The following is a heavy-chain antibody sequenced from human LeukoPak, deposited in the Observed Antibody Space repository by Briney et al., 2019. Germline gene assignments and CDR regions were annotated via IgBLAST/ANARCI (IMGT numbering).Heavy chain of an antibody. Sequence: GGSLRLSCAASGFTFSSYWMNWARQAPGKGLEWVAVISYDGSNKYYADSVKGRFTISRDNSKNTLYLQMNSLRAEDTAVYYCAKDRIDYSFDYWGQGTLVTVSS. J-gene: IGHJ4*02. D-gene: IGHD4-11*01. CDR3: AKDRIDYSFDY. CDR1: GFTFSSYW. CDR2: ISYDGSNK. V-gene: IGHV3-30*18.